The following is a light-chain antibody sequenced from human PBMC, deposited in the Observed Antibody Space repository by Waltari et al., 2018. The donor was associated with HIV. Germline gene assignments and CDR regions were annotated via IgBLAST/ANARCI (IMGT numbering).Light chain of an antibody. J-gene: IGKJ1*01. CDR1: QSISSY. Sequence: DIQMTQSPSSLSASVGDRVTITCRASQSISSYLNWYQQIPGRAPKLLIYATSTLQTGVPSRFSGSGSGTDFTLTISSLQPEDFAAYYCQQSYSTPRTFGQGTKVE. V-gene: IGKV1-39*01. CDR3: QQSYSTPRT. CDR2: ATS.